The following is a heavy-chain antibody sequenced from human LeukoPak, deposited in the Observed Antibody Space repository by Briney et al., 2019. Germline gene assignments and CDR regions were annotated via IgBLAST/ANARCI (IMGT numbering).Heavy chain of an antibody. CDR1: GYTFTSYG. V-gene: IGHV1-18*01. J-gene: IGHJ6*02. CDR3: ARVTVTNIYYYYYGMDV. D-gene: IGHD4-17*01. CDR2: ISAYNGNT. Sequence: ASVKVSCKASGYTFTSYGISWVRQAPGQGLEWVGWISAYNGNTNYAQKLQGRVTMTTDTSTSTAYMELRSLRSDDTAVYYCARVTVTNIYYYYYGMDVWGQGTTVTVSS.